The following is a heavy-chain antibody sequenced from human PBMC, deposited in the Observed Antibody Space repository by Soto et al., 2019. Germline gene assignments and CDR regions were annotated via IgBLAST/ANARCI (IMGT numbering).Heavy chain of an antibody. CDR2: INHSGSA. Sequence: PSETLSLTCAVYGGSFSDYYWSWIRQPPGKGLQWIGEINHSGSANYNPSLKSRVTMSVDTSKNQFSLKLTSVTAADTAMYYCARGGFLEYLPRDYWGRGTLVTSPQ. J-gene: IGHJ4*01. D-gene: IGHD3-3*01. CDR3: ARGGFLEYLPRDY. CDR1: GGSFSDYY. V-gene: IGHV4-34*01.